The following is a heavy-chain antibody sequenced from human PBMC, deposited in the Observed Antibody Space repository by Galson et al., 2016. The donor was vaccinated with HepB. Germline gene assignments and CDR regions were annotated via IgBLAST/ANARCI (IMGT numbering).Heavy chain of an antibody. CDR2: VVPMLQMT. V-gene: IGHV1-69*02. CDR3: ARHIGHNSYLDV. Sequence: SVKVSCKASGGTFGTYTFSWVRQAPGHGLEWLGRVVPMLQMTTSAEKFQGRVTISADTSTDTAYLELTGLRSDDPAVYYCARHIGHNSYLDVWGTGTMVTVSS. J-gene: IGHJ6*04. CDR1: GGTFGTYT. D-gene: IGHD5-24*01.